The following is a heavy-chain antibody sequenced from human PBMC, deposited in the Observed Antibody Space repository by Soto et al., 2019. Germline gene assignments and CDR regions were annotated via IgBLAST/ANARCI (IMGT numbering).Heavy chain of an antibody. CDR2: IYTSGIT. V-gene: IGHV4-4*07. D-gene: IGHD6-13*01. J-gene: IGHJ4*02. CDR3: ARALRQAAGTELDY. CDR1: GGSISSYY. Sequence: SETLSLTCTVSGGSISSYYGSWIRQPAGKGLEWIGRIYTSGITNYNPSLKSRVTMSVDTSKNQFSLKLSSVTAADTAVYYCARALRQAAGTELDYWGQGTLVTVSS.